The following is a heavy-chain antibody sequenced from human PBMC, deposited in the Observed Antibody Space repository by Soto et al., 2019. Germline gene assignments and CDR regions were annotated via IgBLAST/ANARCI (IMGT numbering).Heavy chain of an antibody. J-gene: IGHJ4*02. V-gene: IGHV3-21*06. CDR1: GSTLSIYS. CDR2: ISSSSSYI. Sequence: WGSLSVFCEPSGSTLSIYSMNTVPQAPGKGVDWVSSISSSSSYIYYADSVKGRFTISRDNAKNSLYLQMNSLRAEDTSVYYCARIFYDFWSGTSYFDYWGQGTMVTVSS. CDR3: ARIFYDFWSGTSYFDY. D-gene: IGHD3-3*01.